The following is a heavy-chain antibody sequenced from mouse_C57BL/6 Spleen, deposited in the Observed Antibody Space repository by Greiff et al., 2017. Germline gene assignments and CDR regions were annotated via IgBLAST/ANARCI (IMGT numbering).Heavy chain of an antibody. J-gene: IGHJ3*01. V-gene: IGHV1-74*01. D-gene: IGHD2-3*01. CDR3: ARGGDDDDPSY. CDR1: GYTFTSYW. Sequence: QVQLQQPGAELVKPGASVKVSCKASGYTFTSYWMHWVQQRPGQGLEWIGRIHPSDSDTNYTQKFKGKATLTVDKSSSTAYMHLSSLTSEDSAVXNCARGGDDDDPSYWGQGTLGTVSA. CDR2: IHPSDSDT.